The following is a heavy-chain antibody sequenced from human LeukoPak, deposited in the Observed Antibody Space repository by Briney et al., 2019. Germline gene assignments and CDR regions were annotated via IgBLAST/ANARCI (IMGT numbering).Heavy chain of an antibody. D-gene: IGHD2-21*02. CDR1: GGSISSYY. CDR3: ARQRTSMVVTARNWFDP. CDR2: IFTSGST. J-gene: IGHJ5*02. Sequence: SETLSLTCTVSGGSISSYYWSWIRQPAGRGLEWIGRIFTSGSTNYHHSLKSRVTMSVDTSKNQFSLMLSSVTAADTAVYYCARQRTSMVVTARNWFDPWGQGTLVTASS. V-gene: IGHV4-4*07.